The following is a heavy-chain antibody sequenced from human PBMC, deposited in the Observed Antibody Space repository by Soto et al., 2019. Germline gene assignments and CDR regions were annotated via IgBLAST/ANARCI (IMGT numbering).Heavy chain of an antibody. Sequence: QVQLVESGGGVVQPGSSLRVSCVGSGFTFRSYVIHWARQAPGKGLEWGALTSYDGSNKYYDDSVRGRFTISRDNSRNTVDLQMDSLRLEDTALYYCARWGTTGGLDVWGQGTLVSVSS. V-gene: IGHV3-33*05. CDR3: ARWGTTGGLDV. CDR2: TSYDGSNK. J-gene: IGHJ1*01. D-gene: IGHD3-16*01. CDR1: GFTFRSYV.